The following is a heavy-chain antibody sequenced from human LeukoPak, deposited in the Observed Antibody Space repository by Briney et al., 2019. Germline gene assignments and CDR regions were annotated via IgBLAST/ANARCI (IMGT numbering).Heavy chain of an antibody. CDR3: ARDLNSEWELPAGGYYFDY. CDR1: GYTFTSYG. CDR2: ISAYNGNT. D-gene: IGHD1-26*01. Sequence: GASVKVSCKASGYTFTSYGISWVRQAPGQGLEWMGWISAYNGNTNYAQKLQGRVTMTTDTSTSTAYMELRSLRSDDTAVYYCARDLNSEWELPAGGYYFDYWGQGTLVTVSS. J-gene: IGHJ4*02. V-gene: IGHV1-18*01.